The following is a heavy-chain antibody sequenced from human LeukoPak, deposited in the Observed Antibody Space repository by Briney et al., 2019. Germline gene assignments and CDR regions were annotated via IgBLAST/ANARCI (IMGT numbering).Heavy chain of an antibody. Sequence: GGSLRLSCAPSGFTFDNFAMTWVRQAPGKGLEWVSEITGSGGSTYYADSVKGRFTISRDNSKNTLYLQMNSLRAEDTAIYYCARELFDFDYWGQGALVTVSS. V-gene: IGHV3-23*01. CDR2: ITGSGGST. CDR3: ARELFDFDY. J-gene: IGHJ4*02. CDR1: GFTFDNFA. D-gene: IGHD3-10*01.